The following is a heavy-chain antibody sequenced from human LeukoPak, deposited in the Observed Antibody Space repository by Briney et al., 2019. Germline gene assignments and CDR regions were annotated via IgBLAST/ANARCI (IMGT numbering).Heavy chain of an antibody. D-gene: IGHD3-10*01. Sequence: PGGSLRLSCAASGFTFSSYAMSSVRPAPGKGVEWVSTISGSGGSTYSADSMKGRFTISRDNSNNTLYLQMNSLRAEDTAVYYCAKGRYFGEHYFDCWGQGTLVTVSS. CDR1: GFTFSSYA. CDR3: AKGRYFGEHYFDC. J-gene: IGHJ4*02. V-gene: IGHV3-23*01. CDR2: ISGSGGST.